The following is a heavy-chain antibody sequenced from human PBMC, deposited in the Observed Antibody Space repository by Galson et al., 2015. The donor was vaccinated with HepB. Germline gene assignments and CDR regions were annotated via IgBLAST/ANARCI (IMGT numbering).Heavy chain of an antibody. V-gene: IGHV3-30-3*01. D-gene: IGHD3-22*01. J-gene: IGHJ4*02. Sequence: SLRLSCAASGFTFNNYIMHWVRQTPGKGLEWVAGISYDGSNKYYAESVKGRFTISRDNSKNTLYLQMSSLRAEDTAVYYCARRSYYYDSSGFYYETRRLGQLDYWGQGTLVTV. CDR2: ISYDGSNK. CDR3: ARRSYYYDSSGFYYETRRLGQLDY. CDR1: GFTFNNYI.